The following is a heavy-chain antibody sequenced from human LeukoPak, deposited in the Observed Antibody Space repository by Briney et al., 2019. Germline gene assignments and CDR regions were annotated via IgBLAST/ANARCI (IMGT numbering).Heavy chain of an antibody. J-gene: IGHJ6*03. CDR1: GGTFSSYA. V-gene: IGHV1-69*05. Sequence: SVKVSCKASGGTFSSYAISWVRQAPGQGLEWMGGIIPIFGTANYAQKFQGRVTITTDESTSTAYMELSSLRSEDTAVYYCATTLPRNCSSTSCRSYYYYYYMDVWGKGTMVTVSS. CDR2: IIPIFGTA. D-gene: IGHD2-2*01. CDR3: ATTLPRNCSSTSCRSYYYYYYMDV.